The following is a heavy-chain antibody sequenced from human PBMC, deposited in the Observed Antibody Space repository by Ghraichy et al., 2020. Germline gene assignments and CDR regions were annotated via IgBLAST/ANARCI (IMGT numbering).Heavy chain of an antibody. CDR2: IIPIFGTA. J-gene: IGHJ4*02. V-gene: IGHV1-69*13. CDR3: ARSFLKQWLPPFDY. Sequence: SVKVSCKASGGTFSSYAVSWVRQAPGQGLEWMGGIIPIFGTANYAQKFQGRVTITADESTSTAYMELSSLRSEDTAVYYCARSFLKQWLPPFDYWGQGTLVTVSS. CDR1: GGTFSSYA. D-gene: IGHD6-19*01.